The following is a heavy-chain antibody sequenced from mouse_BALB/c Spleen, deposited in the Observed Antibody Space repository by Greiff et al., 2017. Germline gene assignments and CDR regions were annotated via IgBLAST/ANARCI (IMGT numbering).Heavy chain of an antibody. CDR1: GYTFTSYY. CDR3: ARPPRGYAMDY. CDR2: IYPGNVNT. V-gene: IGHV1S56*01. Sequence: VQLQQSGPELVKPGASVRISCKASGYTFTSYYIHWVKQRPGQGLEWIGWIYPGNVNTKYNEKFKGKATLTADKSSSTAYMQLSSLTSEDSAVYFCARPPRGYAMDYWGQGTSVTVSS. J-gene: IGHJ4*01.